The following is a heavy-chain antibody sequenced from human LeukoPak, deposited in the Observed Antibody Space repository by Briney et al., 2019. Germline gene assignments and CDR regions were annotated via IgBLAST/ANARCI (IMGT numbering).Heavy chain of an antibody. V-gene: IGHV4-31*03. CDR2: IYYSGST. CDR1: GGSISSGGYY. J-gene: IGHJ5*02. CDR3: ARGRLDAAGTSYWFDP. Sequence: SQTLSLTCTVSGGSISSGGYYWSWIRQHPGKGLEWIGYIYYSGSTYYNPSLKSRVTISVDTSKNQFSLKLSSVTAADTAVYYCARGRLDAAGTSYWFDPWGQGTLVTVSS. D-gene: IGHD6-13*01.